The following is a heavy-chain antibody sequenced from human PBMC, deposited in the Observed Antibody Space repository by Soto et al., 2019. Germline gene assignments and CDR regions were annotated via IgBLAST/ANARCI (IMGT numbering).Heavy chain of an antibody. CDR1: GFTFSSYS. CDR2: ISSSSSYI. CDR3: ASGRYSSYTFLDY. V-gene: IGHV3-21*01. J-gene: IGHJ4*02. D-gene: IGHD6-13*01. Sequence: GGSLRLSCAASGFTFSSYSMNWVRQAPGKGLEWVSSISSSSSYIYYADSVKGRFTISRDNAKNSLYLQMNSLRAEDTAVYYCASGRYSSYTFLDYWGQGTLVTVSS.